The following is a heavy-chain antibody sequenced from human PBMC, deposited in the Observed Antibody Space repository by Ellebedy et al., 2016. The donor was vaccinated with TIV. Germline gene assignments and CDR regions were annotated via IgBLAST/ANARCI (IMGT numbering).Heavy chain of an antibody. V-gene: IGHV3-23*01. D-gene: IGHD6-13*01. CDR3: ARVFESYFFDY. Sequence: GGSLRLSCAASGFTFSSYAMSWVRQAPGKGLEWVSGVSGSGGSAYYADSVKGRFTISRDNSKNTLFLQMNSLRTEDTAVYFCARVFESYFFDYWGQGTLVTVSS. J-gene: IGHJ4*02. CDR1: GFTFSSYA. CDR2: VSGSGGSA.